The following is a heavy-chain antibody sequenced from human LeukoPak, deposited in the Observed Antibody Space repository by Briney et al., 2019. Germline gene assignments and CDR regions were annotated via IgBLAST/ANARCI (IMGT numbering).Heavy chain of an antibody. V-gene: IGHV3-48*01. D-gene: IGHD3-3*01. CDR2: ISSSSSTI. Sequence: GGSLRLSCAASGFTFSSYSMNWVRQAPGKGLECVSYISSSSSTIYYADSVKGRFTISRDNAKNSLYLQMNSLRAEDTAVYYCARDYYDLWSGYYSFSGYWGQGTLVTVSS. CDR1: GFTFSSYS. J-gene: IGHJ1*01. CDR3: ARDYYDLWSGYYSFSGY.